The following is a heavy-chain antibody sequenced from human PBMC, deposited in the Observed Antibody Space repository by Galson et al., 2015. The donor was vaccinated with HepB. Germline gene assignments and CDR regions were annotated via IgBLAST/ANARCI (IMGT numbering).Heavy chain of an antibody. Sequence: SENPSLTCAVSGVSVTTPKWWAWGRQAPGKGLEWVGEIYFSGRNHLHPSPQSPVTPSVDKARDEFLPRLTSVTAADTAIYYCAKSAGTLSYFYGMDVWGQGTTVTVSS. D-gene: IGHD3-10*01. CDR2: IYFSGRN. V-gene: IGHV4-4*02. CDR3: AKSAGTLSYFYGMDV. J-gene: IGHJ6*02. CDR1: GVSVTTPKW.